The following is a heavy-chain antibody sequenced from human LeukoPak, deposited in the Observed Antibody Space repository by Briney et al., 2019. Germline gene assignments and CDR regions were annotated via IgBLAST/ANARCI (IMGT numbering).Heavy chain of an antibody. CDR2: ISSSGSTI. D-gene: IGHD3-16*01. CDR1: SFTIRSFE. Sequence: GGSLRLSCAASSFTIRSFEMNWVRQAPGKGLEWVSSISSSGSTIYYADSVKGRFTISRDNVKSSLYLQMNSLRAEDTAIYYCEKVYAGTWYDKWGQGTLVTVSS. CDR3: EKVYAGTWYDK. J-gene: IGHJ5*02. V-gene: IGHV3-48*03.